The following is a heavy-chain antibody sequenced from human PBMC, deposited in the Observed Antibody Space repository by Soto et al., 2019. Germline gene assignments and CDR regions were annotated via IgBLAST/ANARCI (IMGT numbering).Heavy chain of an antibody. D-gene: IGHD2-2*02. CDR1: GFGFSNYE. CDR3: ARGDCKTSCYIGS. J-gene: IGHJ5*02. V-gene: IGHV3-48*03. CDR2: ITSSGGAT. Sequence: GGSLRLSCAASGFGFSNYEMNWVRQAPGKGLEWVSYITSSGGATMYADSVKGRFTISRDNAKDSLYLQMNSLRVEDTAVYYCARGDCKTSCYIGSWGQGALVTVSS.